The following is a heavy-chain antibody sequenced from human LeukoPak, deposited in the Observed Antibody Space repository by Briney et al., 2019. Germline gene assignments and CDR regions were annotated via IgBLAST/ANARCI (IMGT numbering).Heavy chain of an antibody. J-gene: IGHJ6*02. D-gene: IGHD3-3*01. Sequence: GGSLRLSCAASGFTFSSYSMNWVRQAPGKGLEWVSSISSSSSYIYYADSVKGRFTISRDNAKNSLYLQMNSLRAEDTAVYYCAPVRFLEWSWKDGMDVWGQGTTVTVSS. CDR3: APVRFLEWSWKDGMDV. V-gene: IGHV3-21*01. CDR2: ISSSSSYI. CDR1: GFTFSSYS.